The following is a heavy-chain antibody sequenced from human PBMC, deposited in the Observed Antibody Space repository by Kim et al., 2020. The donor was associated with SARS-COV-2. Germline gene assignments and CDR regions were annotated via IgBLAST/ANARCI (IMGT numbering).Heavy chain of an antibody. CDR2: IYGGDSDT. J-gene: IGHJ4*02. V-gene: IGHV5-51*01. CDR3: ARLRGVYISGWPKTFFDN. Sequence: GESLKISCKASGYSFTTYWIAWVRQMPGKGLECMGIIYGGDSDTRHSPSFQGQVTISADKSITTAYLQWSSLKASDSAMYYCARLRGVYISGWPKTFFDNWGQGTLVTVSS. CDR1: GYSFTTYW. D-gene: IGHD3-10*01.